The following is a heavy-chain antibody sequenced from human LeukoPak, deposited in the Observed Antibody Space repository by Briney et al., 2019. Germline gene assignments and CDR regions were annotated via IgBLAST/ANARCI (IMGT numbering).Heavy chain of an antibody. V-gene: IGHV1-2*02. CDR2: INPNSGGT. D-gene: IGHD3-22*01. CDR1: GYTFTGYY. Sequence: ASVKVSFKASGYTFTGYYMHWVRQAPGQGLEWMGWINPNSGGTNYAQKFQGRVTITRDTSISTAYMELSRLRSDDTAVYYCAREGTQYYYDSSGYYDWGQGTLVTVSS. CDR3: AREGTQYYYDSSGYYD. J-gene: IGHJ4*02.